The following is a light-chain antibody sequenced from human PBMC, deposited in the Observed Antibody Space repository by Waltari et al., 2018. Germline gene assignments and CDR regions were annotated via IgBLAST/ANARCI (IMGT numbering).Light chain of an antibody. CDR2: DVS. Sequence: QSALTQPASVSGSPGQSSPIPCTGTSSDVGGYNYVSWYQQHPGKAPKLMIYDVSKRPSGVSNRFSGSKSGNTASLTISGLQAEDEADYYCRSFTSSNSWVFGGGTKLTVL. J-gene: IGLJ3*02. CDR1: SSDVGGYNY. CDR3: RSFTSSNSWV. V-gene: IGLV2-14*03.